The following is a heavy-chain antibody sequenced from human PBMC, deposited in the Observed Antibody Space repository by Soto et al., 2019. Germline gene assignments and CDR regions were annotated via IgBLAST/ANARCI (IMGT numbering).Heavy chain of an antibody. D-gene: IGHD2-21*02. V-gene: IGHV3-53*01. Sequence: GGSLRLSCAASGFIVSRNYMSWVRQAPGKGLEWVSIIYTDGSTHYADSVKGRFTISRDNAKNTLYLQMNSLRAEDTAVYYCARGDRGAFDLWGQGTMVTVSS. CDR1: GFIVSRNY. CDR2: IYTDGST. CDR3: ARGDRGAFDL. J-gene: IGHJ3*01.